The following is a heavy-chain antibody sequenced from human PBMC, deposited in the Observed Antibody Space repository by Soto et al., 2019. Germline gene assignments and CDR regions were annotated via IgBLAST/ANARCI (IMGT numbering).Heavy chain of an antibody. CDR1: GGTFSSYA. V-gene: IGHV1-69*12. D-gene: IGHD2-2*01. J-gene: IGHJ6*02. Sequence: QVQLVQSGAEVKKPGSSVKVSCKASGGTFSSYAISWVRQAPGQGLEWMGGIIPIFGTADYAQKFQGRVTITADEPTSTAYRALSTLRSADTAVYYCARHVPAAGYYYGMDVWGPGATVTVSS. CDR2: IIPIFGTA. CDR3: ARHVPAAGYYYGMDV.